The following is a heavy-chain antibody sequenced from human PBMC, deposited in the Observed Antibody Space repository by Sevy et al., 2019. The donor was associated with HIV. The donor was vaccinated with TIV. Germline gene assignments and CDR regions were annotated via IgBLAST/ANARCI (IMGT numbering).Heavy chain of an antibody. CDR2: IKSKTDGGTT. J-gene: IGHJ4*02. CDR1: GFTFSNTW. Sequence: GRSLRLSCAGSGFTFSNTWMSWVRQAPGKGLEWICRIKSKTDGGTTDYAAPVKGRFSISRDDSKNTLYLQMNSLKTEDTAVYYCTTQWFWGQGTLVTVSS. D-gene: IGHD3-22*01. V-gene: IGHV3-15*01. CDR3: TTQWF.